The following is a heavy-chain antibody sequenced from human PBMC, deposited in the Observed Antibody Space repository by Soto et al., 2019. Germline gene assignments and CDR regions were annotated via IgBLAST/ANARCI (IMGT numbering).Heavy chain of an antibody. Sequence: PSETLSLTCTVSGGSISSGSSYWAWLRQPPGSGLEWIGLMSYGGTAYYSESLKSRGTMSVDTSKNQFSLRLSSVTAADTAVYFCARLNQKDYNKNRDWFDPWGQGSLVTVSS. CDR3: ARLNQKDYNKNRDWFDP. V-gene: IGHV4-39*01. CDR1: GGSISSGSSY. J-gene: IGHJ5*02. D-gene: IGHD1-20*01. CDR2: MSYGGTA.